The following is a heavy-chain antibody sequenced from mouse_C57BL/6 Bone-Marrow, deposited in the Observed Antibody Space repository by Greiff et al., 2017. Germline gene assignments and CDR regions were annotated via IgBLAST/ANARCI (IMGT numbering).Heavy chain of an antibody. Sequence: VQLQQPGAELVKPGASVKVSCTASGYTFTSYWMHWVKQRPGQGLEWIGRIHPSDSDTNYNQKFTGKATLTVDKSSSTAYMQLSSLTSEDSAVYKCAIHCGSRGDWYFDVWGTGTTVTVSS. D-gene: IGHD1-1*01. V-gene: IGHV1-74*01. CDR1: GYTFTSYW. J-gene: IGHJ1*03. CDR3: AIHCGSRGDWYFDV. CDR2: IHPSDSDT.